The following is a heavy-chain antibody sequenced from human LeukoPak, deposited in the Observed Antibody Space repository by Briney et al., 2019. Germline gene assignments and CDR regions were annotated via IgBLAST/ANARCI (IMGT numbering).Heavy chain of an antibody. V-gene: IGHV4-39*01. CDR1: GGSISSSSYY. CDR3: ARHMGLLNWFDP. CDR2: VYYSGST. Sequence: SETLSLTCTVSGGSISSSSYYWGWIRQPPGKGLEWIGSVYYSGSTYYNPSLRSRVTISVDTSKNQFSLKLSSVTAADTAVYYCARHMGLLNWFDPWGQGTLVTVSS. J-gene: IGHJ5*02. D-gene: IGHD1-26*01.